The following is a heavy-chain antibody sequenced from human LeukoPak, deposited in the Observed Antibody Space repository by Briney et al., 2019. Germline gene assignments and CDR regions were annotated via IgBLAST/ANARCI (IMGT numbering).Heavy chain of an antibody. Sequence: GASVKVSCKASGYSFTGYYMHWVRQAPGQGPEWRGWIFPNSGDTHYAQKFQGGVSMTRDTSISTAYMELNRLASDDTAIYYCARAEGSGYYQGRDYWGQGTLVTVSS. CDR1: GYSFTGYY. J-gene: IGHJ4*02. CDR3: ARAEGSGYYQGRDY. V-gene: IGHV1-2*02. D-gene: IGHD3-22*01. CDR2: IFPNSGDT.